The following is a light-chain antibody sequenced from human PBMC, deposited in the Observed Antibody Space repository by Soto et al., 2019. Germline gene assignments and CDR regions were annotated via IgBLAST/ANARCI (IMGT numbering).Light chain of an antibody. CDR3: QQYKAYPYT. CDR2: KAS. J-gene: IGKJ2*01. V-gene: IGKV1-5*03. Sequence: DIEMTQSPSTLSASVGDRVTITCRATQSLNIWLAWYQQKPGKAPKLLISKASSLESGVPSRFSGSGSGTEFSLTISSLQPDDFAIYYCQQYKAYPYTFGQGTKLEMK. CDR1: QSLNIW.